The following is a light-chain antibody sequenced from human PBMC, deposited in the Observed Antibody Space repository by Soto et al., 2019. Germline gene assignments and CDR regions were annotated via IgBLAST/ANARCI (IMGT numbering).Light chain of an antibody. J-gene: IGLJ2*01. CDR2: SNN. CDR3: AAWDDTLNGWV. Sequence: QSVLTRPPSVSGTPGQRVTISCSGSTSNIGSRTVNWYQQLPGTAPKVLIYSNNQRPSGVPDRFSGSKSGTSGSLAISGLQSEDEADYYCAAWDDTLNGWVFGGGTKVTVL. CDR1: TSNIGSRT. V-gene: IGLV1-44*01.